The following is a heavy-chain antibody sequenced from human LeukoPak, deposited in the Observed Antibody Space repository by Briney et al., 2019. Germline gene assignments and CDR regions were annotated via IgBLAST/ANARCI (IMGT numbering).Heavy chain of an antibody. CDR1: GGFINSDF. V-gene: IGHV4-4*07. CDR3: ARVAVAGTFDP. D-gene: IGHD6-19*01. CDR2: VYTRGGT. J-gene: IGHJ5*02. Sequence: SETLSLTCVISGGFINSDFWSWIRQPAGKGLEWIGRVYTRGGTNYNPSLKSRVTISIDTAKNQISLKVRSVTAADTAVYYCARVAVAGTFDPWGQGTLVTVSS.